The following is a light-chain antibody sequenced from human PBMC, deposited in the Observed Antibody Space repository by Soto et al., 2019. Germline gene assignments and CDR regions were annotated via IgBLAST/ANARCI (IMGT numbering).Light chain of an antibody. J-gene: IGLJ2*01. CDR3: SSYTSSSVV. CDR1: SSDVGGYNY. Sequence: QSALTQPASVSGSPGQSITISCTGTSSDVGGYNYVSWYQQHPGNAPKLMIYEVSNRPSGVSNRFSGSKSGNTASLTISGIQAEAEADYDCSSYTSSSVVFGGGTKLTVL. CDR2: EVS. V-gene: IGLV2-14*01.